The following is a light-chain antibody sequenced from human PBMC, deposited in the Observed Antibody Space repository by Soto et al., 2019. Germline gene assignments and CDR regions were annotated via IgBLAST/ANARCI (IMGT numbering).Light chain of an antibody. J-gene: IGKJ1*01. Sequence: EIVVTQSPATLSASPGERVTLSCRASQFVSSRLAWYQQRPGQVPRLLIYVTSTRAVGISARFSGSGSGTEFTLTISGLQSEDFAVDYCQEYFQWPPWMFGPGTTVDIK. CDR3: QEYFQWPPWM. V-gene: IGKV3-15*01. CDR2: VTS. CDR1: QFVSSR.